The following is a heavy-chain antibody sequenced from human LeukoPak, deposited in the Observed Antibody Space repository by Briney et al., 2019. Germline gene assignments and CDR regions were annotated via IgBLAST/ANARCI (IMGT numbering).Heavy chain of an antibody. CDR1: SGSISSDY. D-gene: IGHD2/OR15-2a*01. V-gene: IGHV4-59*01. CDR3: ARSKYYFDY. CDR2: IYYSGIT. Sequence: SETLSLTCTVSSGSISSDYWSWIRQPPGKGLEWIGYIYYSGITNYNPSLKSRVTVSVDTSRKLFSLKLSSVTAADTAVYYCARSKYYFDYWGQGTLVTVSS. J-gene: IGHJ4*02.